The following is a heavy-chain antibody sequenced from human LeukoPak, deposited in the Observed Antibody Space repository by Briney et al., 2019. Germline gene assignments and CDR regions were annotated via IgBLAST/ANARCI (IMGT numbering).Heavy chain of an antibody. Sequence: GGSLRLSCAASGFTFSSYAMSWVRQAPGKGLEWVSAISGSGGSTYYADSVKGRFTISRDNSKNTLYLQMNSLRAEDTAVYYCAKDDLLAYCGGDCYSPRDYWGQGTLVTVSS. CDR2: ISGSGGST. CDR1: GFTFSSYA. CDR3: AKDDLLAYCGGDCYSPRDY. J-gene: IGHJ4*02. D-gene: IGHD2-21*02. V-gene: IGHV3-23*01.